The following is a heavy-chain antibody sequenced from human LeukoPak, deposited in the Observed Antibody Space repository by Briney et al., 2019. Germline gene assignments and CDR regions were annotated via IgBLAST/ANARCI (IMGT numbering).Heavy chain of an antibody. CDR3: ARQGVSDCSSTSCYTHFDY. Sequence: SQTLSLTCAVSGGSITSGVYYWRWIRQPPGKGLEWIGYIHHSGSAYYNPSLKSRVTISVDRSKNQFSLNLSSVTAADTAVYYCARQGVSDCSSTSCYTHFDYWGQGTLVTVSS. V-gene: IGHV4-30-2*01. CDR2: IHHSGSA. CDR1: GGSITSGVYY. D-gene: IGHD2-2*02. J-gene: IGHJ4*02.